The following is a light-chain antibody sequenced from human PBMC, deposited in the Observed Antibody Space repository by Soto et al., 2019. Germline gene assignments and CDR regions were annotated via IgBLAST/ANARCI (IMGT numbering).Light chain of an antibody. CDR2: EVT. V-gene: IGLV2-14*01. J-gene: IGLJ1*01. CDR3: SSYTSRITRV. Sequence: QSVVTQPASVSGSPGQSITISCTGTSSDVGGYNYVSWYQQHPGKAPKLMIYEVTNRPSGVSNRFSGSKSGNTASLTISGLQAEDEADYYCSSYTSRITRVFGTGTKVTVL. CDR1: SSDVGGYNY.